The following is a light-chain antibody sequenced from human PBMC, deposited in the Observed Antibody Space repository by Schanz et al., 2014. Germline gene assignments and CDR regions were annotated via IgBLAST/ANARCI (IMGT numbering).Light chain of an antibody. CDR2: AAS. J-gene: IGKJ4*01. Sequence: DIQLTQSPSSLSASVGDSVTITCRASQTIDTFLNWYQQKPGKAPRLLIYAASSLQSGVPSRFSGSGTGTDLTLTISSLQSEDFAVFYCQQYNTWLTFGGGTKVEIK. V-gene: IGKV1-39*01. CDR1: QTIDTF. CDR3: QQYNTWLT.